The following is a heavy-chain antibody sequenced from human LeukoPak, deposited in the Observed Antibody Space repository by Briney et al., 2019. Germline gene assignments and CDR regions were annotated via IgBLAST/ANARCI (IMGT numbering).Heavy chain of an antibody. V-gene: IGHV1-46*01. J-gene: IGHJ4*02. Sequence: GASVKVSCKASGYTFTSYYMHWVRQAPGQGLEWMGIINPSGGSTSYAQKFQGRVIMTRDTSTSTVYMELSSLRSEDTAVYYCARDKGYCSGGSCYSGDYWGQGTLVTVSS. D-gene: IGHD2-15*01. CDR1: GYTFTSYY. CDR3: ARDKGYCSGGSCYSGDY. CDR2: INPSGGST.